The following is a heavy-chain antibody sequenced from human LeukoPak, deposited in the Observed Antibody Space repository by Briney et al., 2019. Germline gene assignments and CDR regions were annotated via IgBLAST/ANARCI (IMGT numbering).Heavy chain of an antibody. D-gene: IGHD3-22*01. CDR1: GGSISSGGYS. CDR2: IYYSGTT. Sequence: PSETLSLTCAVSGGSISSGGYSWSWIRQPPGKGLEWIGYIYYSGTTYYNPSLKSRVTISVDTSKNQFSLKLSSVTAADTAVYYCARAQYYYDSSGYFPFGFGDWGQGTLVTVSS. V-gene: IGHV4-30-4*07. CDR3: ARAQYYYDSSGYFPFGFGD. J-gene: IGHJ4*02.